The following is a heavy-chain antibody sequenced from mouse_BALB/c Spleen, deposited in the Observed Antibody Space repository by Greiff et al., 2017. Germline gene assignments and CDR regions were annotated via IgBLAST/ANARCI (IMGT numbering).Heavy chain of an antibody. V-gene: IGHV5-6-5*01. CDR1: GFTFSSYA. CDR3: ARYYDYGGGYALDY. J-gene: IGHJ4*01. CDR2: ISSGGST. D-gene: IGHD2-4*01. Sequence: EVKVVESGGGLVKPGGSLKLSCAASGFTFSSYAMSWVRQTPEKRLEWVGSISSGGSTYYPDSVKGRFTISRDNARNILYLQMSSLRSEDTAMYYCARYYDYGGGYALDYWGQGTPVTVSA.